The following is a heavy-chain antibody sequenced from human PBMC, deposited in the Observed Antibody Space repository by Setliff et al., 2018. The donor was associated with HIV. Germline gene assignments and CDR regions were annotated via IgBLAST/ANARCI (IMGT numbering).Heavy chain of an antibody. J-gene: IGHJ4*01. CDR3: ARDRWSDGVVMADY. Sequence: ASVKVSCKASGGTFSNYAISWVRQAPGQGLEWMGRIIPISTTAKYAQKFQGRVTITADKSTDTAYMDLSSLRSEDTAVYYCARDRWSDGVVMADYWGQGTLVTVS. CDR2: IIPISTTA. D-gene: IGHD3-3*01. V-gene: IGHV1-69*06. CDR1: GGTFSNYA.